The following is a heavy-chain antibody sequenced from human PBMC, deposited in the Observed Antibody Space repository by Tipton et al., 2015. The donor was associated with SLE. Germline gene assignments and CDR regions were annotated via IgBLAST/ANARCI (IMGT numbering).Heavy chain of an antibody. J-gene: IGHJ4*02. D-gene: IGHD1-1*01. CDR1: GFTFSSYA. Sequence: SLRLSCAASGFTFSSYAMHWVRQAPGKGLEWVAVISYDGSNKYYADSVKGRFTISRDNSKNTLYLQMNSLRAEDTAVYYCAAGVGTTVFGHWGQGTLFTFSA. CDR3: AAGVGTTVFGH. V-gene: IGHV3-30*04. CDR2: ISYDGSNK.